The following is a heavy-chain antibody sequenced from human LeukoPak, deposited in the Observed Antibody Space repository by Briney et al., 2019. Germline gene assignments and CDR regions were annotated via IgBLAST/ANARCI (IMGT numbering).Heavy chain of an antibody. J-gene: IGHJ4*02. CDR1: GGSISSSSYY. CDR3: AKDLVPIVVVPAAMSS. CDR2: ISGSGGST. V-gene: IGHV3-23*01. D-gene: IGHD2-2*01. Sequence: ETLSLTCTVSGGSISSSSYYWGWIRQPPGKGLEWVSAISGSGGSTYYADSVKGRFTISRDNSKNTLYLQMNSLRAEDTAVYYCAKDLVPIVVVPAAMSSWGQGTLVTVSS.